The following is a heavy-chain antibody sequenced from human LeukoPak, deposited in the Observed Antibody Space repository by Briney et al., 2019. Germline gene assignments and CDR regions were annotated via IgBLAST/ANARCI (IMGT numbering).Heavy chain of an antibody. V-gene: IGHV3-30*04. D-gene: IGHD3-9*01. CDR2: ISYDGSNK. CDR1: GFTFSSYA. Sequence: GRSLRLSCAASGFTFSSYAMHWVRQAPGKGLEWVAVISYDGSNKYYADSVKGRFTISRDNSKNTLYLQMNSLRAEDTAVYYCARAEYYDILTGYYGLDYWGQGTLVTVSS. J-gene: IGHJ4*02. CDR3: ARAEYYDILTGYYGLDY.